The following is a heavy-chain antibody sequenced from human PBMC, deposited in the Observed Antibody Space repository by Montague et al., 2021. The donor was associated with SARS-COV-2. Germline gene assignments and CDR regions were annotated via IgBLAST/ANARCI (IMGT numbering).Heavy chain of an antibody. Sequence: SETLSLTCSVSGGSIGTNYWSWIRQPPGGGLEWIGYAYHNGRTNYNPSLRGRVTMSLDTSKNQFSLNVTSVTAADTAVYHCARSRFVVVPAAMSFGHSYFDPRGQGRLVTVSS. V-gene: IGHV4-59*01. CDR3: ARSRFVVVPAAMSFGHSYFDP. D-gene: IGHD2-2*01. J-gene: IGHJ5*02. CDR2: AYHNGRT. CDR1: GGSIGTNY.